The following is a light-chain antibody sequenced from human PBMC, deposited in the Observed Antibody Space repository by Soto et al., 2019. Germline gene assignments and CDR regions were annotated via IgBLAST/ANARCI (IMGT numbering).Light chain of an antibody. Sequence: EIVLTQSPGTLSLSPGERATLSCRASQSVSSSYLAWYQQKPGQAPRLLIYGASSSATGIPDRFSGSGSGTDFTLTLSRLGPEDFAVYDCQQEFTFGPGTKVDIK. CDR1: QSVSSSY. CDR2: GAS. V-gene: IGKV3-20*01. J-gene: IGKJ3*01. CDR3: QQEFT.